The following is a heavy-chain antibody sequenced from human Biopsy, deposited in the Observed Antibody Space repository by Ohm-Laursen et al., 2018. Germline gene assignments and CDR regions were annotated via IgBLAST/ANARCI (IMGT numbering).Heavy chain of an antibody. Sequence: TLSLTCIVSGGSVSSNTDYWAWLRQPPGKGLEWIGSIFYTGIIFYNPSLKSRVSISVDTSKNQFSLNLNSVTASDTALYYCARHPTGFWFDPWGQGTLVIVSS. J-gene: IGHJ5*02. CDR2: IFYTGII. CDR3: ARHPTGFWFDP. V-gene: IGHV4-39*01. CDR1: GGSVSSNTDY.